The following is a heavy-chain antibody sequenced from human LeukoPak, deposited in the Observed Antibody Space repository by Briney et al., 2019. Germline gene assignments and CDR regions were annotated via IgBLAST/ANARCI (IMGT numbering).Heavy chain of an antibody. D-gene: IGHD2-2*01. CDR3: ARGPLHCSSTSCRGGYFDY. CDR1: GFTFSSYG. CDR2: IWYDGSNK. Sequence: GRSLRLSCAASGFTFSSYGMHWVRQAPGKGLEWVAVIWYDGSNKYYADSVKGRFTISRDSSKNTLYLQMNSLRAEDTAVYYCARGPLHCSSTSCRGGYFDYWGQGTLVTVSS. J-gene: IGHJ4*02. V-gene: IGHV3-33*01.